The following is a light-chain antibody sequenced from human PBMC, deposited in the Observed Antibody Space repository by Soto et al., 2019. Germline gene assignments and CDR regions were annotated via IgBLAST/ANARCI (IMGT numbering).Light chain of an antibody. CDR2: GAS. CDR1: QSVSSSY. J-gene: IGKJ1*01. CDR3: QQYGSSPQWT. Sequence: EIVLTQSPGTLSLSPGERATLSCRASQSVSSSYLAWYQQKPGQAPRLLIYGASSRATGIPDRFSGSGSGTELTLQISRLEPEDFAVYYCQQYGSSPQWTFGQGTKVEIK. V-gene: IGKV3-20*01.